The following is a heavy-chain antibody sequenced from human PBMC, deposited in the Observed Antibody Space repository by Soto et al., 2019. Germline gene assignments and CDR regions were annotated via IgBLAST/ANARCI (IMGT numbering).Heavy chain of an antibody. CDR3: ARDKYGDYVQDY. CDR1: GFTFITYS. CDR2: ISGSGAYT. D-gene: IGHD4-17*01. J-gene: IGHJ4*02. Sequence: EVQVVESGGGLVKPGGSLTLSCATSGFTFITYSMNWIRQVPGKGLEWVSSISGSGAYTYYADSVEGRFTISRDNAQNSLHLQMNSLKAEDTAVYYCARDKYGDYVQDYWGRGTLVTVSS. V-gene: IGHV3-21*01.